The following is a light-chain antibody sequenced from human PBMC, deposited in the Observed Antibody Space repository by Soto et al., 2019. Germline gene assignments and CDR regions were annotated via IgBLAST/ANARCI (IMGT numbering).Light chain of an antibody. CDR2: DVS. CDR3: SSYSTSSTPYV. CDR1: SSDVGGYNY. Sequence: QSALTQPASVFGSPGQSITLSCTGTSSDVGGYNYVSWYQQHPGKAPKLMIYDVSNRPSGVSNRFFGSKSGNTASLTISGLQAEDEADYYCSSYSTSSTPYVFGTGTKVTVL. J-gene: IGLJ1*01. V-gene: IGLV2-14*03.